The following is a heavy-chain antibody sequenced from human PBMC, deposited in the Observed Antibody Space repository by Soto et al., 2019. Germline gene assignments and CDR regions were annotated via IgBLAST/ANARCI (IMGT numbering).Heavy chain of an antibody. V-gene: IGHV3-33*01. Sequence: QVQLVESGGGVVQPGRSLRLSCAASGFTFSSYGMHWVRQAPGKGLEWVAVIWYDGSNKYYADSVKGRFTISRDNSKNTLYLQMNGLRAEDTAVYYCARWGLAAGDYWGQGTLVTVSS. J-gene: IGHJ4*02. D-gene: IGHD6-13*01. CDR3: ARWGLAAGDY. CDR2: IWYDGSNK. CDR1: GFTFSSYG.